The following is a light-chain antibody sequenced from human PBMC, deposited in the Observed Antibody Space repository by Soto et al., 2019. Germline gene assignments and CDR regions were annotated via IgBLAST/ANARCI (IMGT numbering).Light chain of an antibody. CDR1: QTISNW. CDR3: QQYNSYSLT. J-gene: IGKJ4*01. V-gene: IGKV1-5*01. CDR2: DAS. Sequence: DIQMTQSPSTLSGSVGDRVTITCRASQTISNWLAWYQQKPGKAPKLLIYDASTLESGLPSRFSGSGSGTEFALTISSLQPDDFATYYCQQYNSYSLTFGGGTKVDI.